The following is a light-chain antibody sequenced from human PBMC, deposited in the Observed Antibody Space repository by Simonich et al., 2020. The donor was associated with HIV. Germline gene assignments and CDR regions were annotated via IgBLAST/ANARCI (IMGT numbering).Light chain of an antibody. V-gene: IGKV1-NL1*01. CDR2: AAS. J-gene: IGKJ2*01. CDR1: QGISNS. CDR3: QQYNSWYT. Sequence: IQLTQPPSSLSASVGDRVTITCRASQGISNSLAWYQQKPGKAPKLLLYAASRLESGVPSRFSGSGSGTDYTLTISSLQPEDFATYYCQQYNSWYTFGQGTKLDI.